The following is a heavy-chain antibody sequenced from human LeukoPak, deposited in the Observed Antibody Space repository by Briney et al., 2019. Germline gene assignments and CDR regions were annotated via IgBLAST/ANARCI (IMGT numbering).Heavy chain of an antibody. CDR3: ARHSQGEYSSGWRYFDY. CDR2: IYYSGST. V-gene: IGHV4-59*01. Sequence: PSETLSLTCTVSGVSISSYYWSWIRQPPGKGLEWIGYIYYSGSTNYNPSLKSRVTISVDTSKNQFSLKLSSVTAADTAVYYCARHSQGEYSSGWRYFDYWGQGTLVTVSS. J-gene: IGHJ4*02. D-gene: IGHD6-19*01. CDR1: GVSISSYY.